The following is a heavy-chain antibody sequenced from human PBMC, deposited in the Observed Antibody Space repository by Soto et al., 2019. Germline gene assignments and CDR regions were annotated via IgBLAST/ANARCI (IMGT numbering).Heavy chain of an antibody. CDR2: IDPSDSYT. V-gene: IGHV5-10-1*01. J-gene: IGHJ3*02. D-gene: IGHD6-19*01. CDR3: ARLTVAVAAPDAFDI. CDR1: GYSFTSYW. Sequence: GESLKISCKGSGYSFTSYWISWVRQMPGKGLEWMGRIDPSDSYTNYSPSFQGHVTISADKSISTAYLQWSSLKASDTAMYYCARLTVAVAAPDAFDIWGQGTMVTVSS.